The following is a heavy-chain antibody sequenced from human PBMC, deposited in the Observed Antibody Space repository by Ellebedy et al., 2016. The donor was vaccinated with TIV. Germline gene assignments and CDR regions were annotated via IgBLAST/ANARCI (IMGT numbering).Heavy chain of an antibody. Sequence: GESLKISXAASGFTFSSYWMHWVRQAPGKGLVWVSRINSDGSSTSYADSVKGRFTISRDNAKNTLYLQMNSLRAEDTAVYYCARGYSSLILDYWGQGTLVTVSS. V-gene: IGHV3-74*01. CDR2: INSDGSST. D-gene: IGHD6-6*01. CDR1: GFTFSSYW. CDR3: ARGYSSLILDY. J-gene: IGHJ4*02.